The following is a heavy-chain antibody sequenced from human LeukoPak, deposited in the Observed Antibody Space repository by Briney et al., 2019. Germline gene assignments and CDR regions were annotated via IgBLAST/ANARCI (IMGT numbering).Heavy chain of an antibody. D-gene: IGHD3-10*01. Sequence: ASVKVSCKASGYTFTGYYMHSARQAPGQGLEWMGWINPNSGGTNYAQKFQGRVTMTRDTSISTAYMELSRLRSDDTAVYYCARDRGYQYYMDVWGKGTTVTVSS. CDR3: ARDRGYQYYMDV. CDR1: GYTFTGYY. J-gene: IGHJ6*03. V-gene: IGHV1-2*02. CDR2: INPNSGGT.